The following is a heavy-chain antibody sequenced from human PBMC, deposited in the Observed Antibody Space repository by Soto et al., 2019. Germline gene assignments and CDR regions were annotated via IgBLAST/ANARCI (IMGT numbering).Heavy chain of an antibody. CDR1: GFTFSSYA. D-gene: IGHD5-12*01. J-gene: IGHJ6*03. V-gene: IGHV3-64*01. CDR3: ATYRVAIREYYYYYYMDV. Sequence: GGSLRLSCAASGFTFSSYAMHWVRQAPGKGLEYVSAISSNGGSTYYANSVKGRFTISRDNSKNTLYLQMGSLRAEDMAVYYCATYRVAIREYYYYYYMDVWGKGTTVTV. CDR2: ISSNGGST.